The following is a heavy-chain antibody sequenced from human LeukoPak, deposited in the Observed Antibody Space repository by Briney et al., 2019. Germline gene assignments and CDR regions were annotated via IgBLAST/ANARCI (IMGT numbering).Heavy chain of an antibody. V-gene: IGHV4-59*01. CDR3: AREGLGYCSSPSCYRVGAFDI. D-gene: IGHD2-2*02. J-gene: IGHJ3*02. CDR1: GGSISSYY. CDR2: IYYSGST. Sequence: KPSETLSLTCTVSGGSISSYYWSWIRQPPGKGLEWIGYIYYSGSTNYNPSLKSRVTISVDTSKNQFSLKLSSVTAADTAVYYCAREGLGYCSSPSCYRVGAFDIWGHGTMVTVSS.